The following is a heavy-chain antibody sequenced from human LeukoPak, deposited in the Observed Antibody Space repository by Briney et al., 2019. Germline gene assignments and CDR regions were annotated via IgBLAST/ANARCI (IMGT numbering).Heavy chain of an antibody. V-gene: IGHV4-4*02. Sequence: GSLRLSCAASGFTFSNAWMNWVRQPPGKGLEWIGEIYDSGATNYNPSLKSRVTMLLDKSKNQFSLKLNSVTAADTAVYYCARNGGNSDYDYWGQGTLVTVSS. CDR3: ARNGGNSDYDY. J-gene: IGHJ4*02. CDR2: IYDSGAT. CDR1: GFTFSNAW. D-gene: IGHD4-23*01.